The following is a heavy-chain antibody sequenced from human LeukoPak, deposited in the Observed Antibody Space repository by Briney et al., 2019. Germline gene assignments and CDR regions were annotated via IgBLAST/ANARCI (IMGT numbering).Heavy chain of an antibody. CDR3: ARADLSLYDSSGYNLDY. V-gene: IGHV1-18*01. Sequence: ASVKVSCKASGYTFTSYGISWVRQAPGQGLEWMGWISAYNGNTNYAQKLQGRVTMTTDTFTSTAYMELRSLRSDDTAVYYCARADLSLYDSSGYNLDYWGQGTLVTVSS. J-gene: IGHJ4*02. CDR1: GYTFTSYG. D-gene: IGHD3-22*01. CDR2: ISAYNGNT.